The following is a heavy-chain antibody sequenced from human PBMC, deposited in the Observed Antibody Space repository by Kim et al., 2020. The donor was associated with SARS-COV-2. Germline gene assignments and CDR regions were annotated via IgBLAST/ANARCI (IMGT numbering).Heavy chain of an antibody. CDR1: GGSVSSGSYY. Sequence: SETLSLTCTVSGGSVSSGSYYWSWIRQPPGKGLEWIGYIYYSGSTNYNPSLKSRVTISVDTSKNQFSLKLSSVTAADTAVYYCAREGGGSSSHLGYNWFDPWGQGTLVTVSS. CDR2: IYYSGST. J-gene: IGHJ5*02. V-gene: IGHV4-61*01. D-gene: IGHD6-13*01. CDR3: AREGGGSSSHLGYNWFDP.